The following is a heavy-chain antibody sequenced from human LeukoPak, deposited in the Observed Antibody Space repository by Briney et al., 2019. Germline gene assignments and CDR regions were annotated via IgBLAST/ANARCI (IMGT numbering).Heavy chain of an antibody. Sequence: PSETLSLTCAVHGASFTGYSWSWIRQPPGKGLEWIGEVNRVGYTIYNPSLTSRVTISIDTSTTQFSLRLTSVTVADTAVYFCARERVVSDYNWFDPWGQGTLVTVSS. CDR2: VNRVGYT. CDR1: GASFTGYS. D-gene: IGHD6-25*01. CDR3: ARERVVSDYNWFDP. V-gene: IGHV4-34*01. J-gene: IGHJ5*02.